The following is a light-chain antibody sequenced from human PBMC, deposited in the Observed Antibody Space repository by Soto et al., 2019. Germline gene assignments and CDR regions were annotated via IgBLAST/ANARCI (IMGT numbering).Light chain of an antibody. Sequence: QSVLTQPASVSESPGQSITISCTGTSSDVGSYDLVSWYQHHPGTAPKLIVYEVNKRPSGVSARFSGSKSGNTASLTISGLQAEDEADYYCSSYTSSSTLPYVFGTGTKLTVL. CDR2: EVN. V-gene: IGLV2-14*02. J-gene: IGLJ1*01. CDR1: SSDVGSYDL. CDR3: SSYTSSSTLPYV.